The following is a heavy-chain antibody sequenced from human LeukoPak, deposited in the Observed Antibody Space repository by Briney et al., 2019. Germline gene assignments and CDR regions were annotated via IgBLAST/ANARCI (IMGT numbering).Heavy chain of an antibody. V-gene: IGHV4-39*01. D-gene: IGHD3-16*01. CDR1: GGSISSSSYY. CDR2: IYYSGST. CDR3: ARGKYVWGSSVDY. J-gene: IGHJ4*02. Sequence: SETLSLTCTVSGGSISSSSYYWGWIRQPPGKGLEWIGSIYYSGSTYYNPSLKSRVTISVDTSKNQFSLKLSSVTAADTAVYYCARGKYVWGSSVDYWGQGTLVTVSS.